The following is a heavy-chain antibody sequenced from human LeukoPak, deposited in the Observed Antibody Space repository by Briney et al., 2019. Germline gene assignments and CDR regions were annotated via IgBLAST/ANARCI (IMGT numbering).Heavy chain of an antibody. V-gene: IGHV4-59*01. Sequence: KPSETLSLTCTVSGDSIRSYYWTWIRQPPGKGLEWIGYIYYSGTTNYNPSLKSRVTISLDTSKIQFSLKLSSLTAADTAVYYCASGRPLGFDYWGQGTLVTVSS. CDR3: ASGRPLGFDY. J-gene: IGHJ4*02. D-gene: IGHD1-26*01. CDR2: IYYSGTT. CDR1: GDSIRSYY.